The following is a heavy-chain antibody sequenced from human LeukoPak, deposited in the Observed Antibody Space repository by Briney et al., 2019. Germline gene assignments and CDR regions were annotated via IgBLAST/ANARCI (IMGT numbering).Heavy chain of an antibody. CDR3: ARRAEGEDGFDDY. V-gene: IGHV4-34*01. CDR2: INHSGST. J-gene: IGHJ4*02. Sequence: SETLSLTCAVYGGSFSGYYRSWIRQSPGKGLEWIGEINHSGSTNYNPSLKSRVTISVDTSKNQFSLNLSSMTAADTAVYYCARRAEGEDGFDDYWGQGTLVTVSS. D-gene: IGHD5-24*01. CDR1: GGSFSGYY.